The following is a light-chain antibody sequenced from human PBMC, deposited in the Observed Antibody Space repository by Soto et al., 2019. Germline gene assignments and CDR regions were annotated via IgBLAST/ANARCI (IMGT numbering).Light chain of an antibody. CDR1: SSDIGIYDF. V-gene: IGLV2-8*01. CDR3: SAYAGINDLGV. CDR2: EVS. J-gene: IGLJ3*02. Sequence: QSVLTQAPSASGSPGQSVTISCTGTSSDIGIYDFVSWYQQHPGKAPKLLIYEVSKRPSGVPDRFSGSKSGNTASLTVSDLQTEDAADYYCSAYAGINDLGVFGGGTKVTVL.